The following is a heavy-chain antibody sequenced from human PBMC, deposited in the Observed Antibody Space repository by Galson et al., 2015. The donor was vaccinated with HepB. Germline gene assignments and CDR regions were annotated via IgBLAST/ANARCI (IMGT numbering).Heavy chain of an antibody. V-gene: IGHV3-48*01. CDR1: AFTFSSHA. Sequence: SLRLSCAASAFTFSSHAMNWVRQAPGKGLEWVSYISSSSSTIYYADSVKGRFTISRDNAKNSLYLQVNSLRAEDTAVYYCARIPSYYYDSSGEAFDIWGQGTMVTVSS. D-gene: IGHD3-22*01. J-gene: IGHJ3*02. CDR2: ISSSSSTI. CDR3: ARIPSYYYDSSGEAFDI.